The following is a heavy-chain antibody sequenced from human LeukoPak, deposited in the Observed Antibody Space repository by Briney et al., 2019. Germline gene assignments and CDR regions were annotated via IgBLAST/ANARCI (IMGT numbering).Heavy chain of an antibody. CDR2: INQDGSEK. Sequence: GGSLRLFCAASGFTFSGYWMSWVRQAPGRGLEWVANINQDGSEKYYVDSVKGRFTISRDNAKNSLFLQMGSLRVEDTAVYYCARESTAGYNSSWYGFRNWGQGTLVSVSS. CDR3: ARESTAGYNSSWYGFRN. J-gene: IGHJ1*01. D-gene: IGHD6-13*01. CDR1: GFTFSGYW. V-gene: IGHV3-7*01.